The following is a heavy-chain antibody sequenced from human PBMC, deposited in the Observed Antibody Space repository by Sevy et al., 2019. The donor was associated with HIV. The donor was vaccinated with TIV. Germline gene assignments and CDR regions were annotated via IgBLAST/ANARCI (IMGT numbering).Heavy chain of an antibody. CDR2: ISNSSSYI. D-gene: IGHD6-13*01. J-gene: IGHJ6*02. CDR3: ASEKEQLALWPYYGMDV. Sequence: GGSLRLSCAASGLRFSNYNMNWVRQAPGQGLEWVACISNSSSYIYYVDSVKGRFTISRDNAKNSLYLQMNRLRAEDTAVYYCASEKEQLALWPYYGMDVWGQGTTVTVSS. CDR1: GLRFSNYN. V-gene: IGHV3-21*01.